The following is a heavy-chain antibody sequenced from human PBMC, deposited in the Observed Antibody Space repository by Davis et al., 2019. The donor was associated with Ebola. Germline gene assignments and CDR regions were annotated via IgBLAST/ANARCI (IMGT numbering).Heavy chain of an antibody. CDR2: IYHSGST. J-gene: IGHJ5*02. V-gene: IGHV4-4*02. Sequence: MPSETLSLTCAVSGGSISSSNWWSWVRQPPGKGLEWIGEIYHSGSTYYNPSLKSRVTISVDTSKNQFSLKLSSVTAADTAVYYCARVVGNYGSWFDPWGQGTLVTVSS. CDR3: ARVVGNYGSWFDP. D-gene: IGHD1-7*01. CDR1: GGSISSSNW.